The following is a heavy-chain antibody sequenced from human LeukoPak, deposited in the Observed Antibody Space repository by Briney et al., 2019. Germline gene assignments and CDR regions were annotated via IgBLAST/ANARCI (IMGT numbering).Heavy chain of an antibody. V-gene: IGHV4-4*07. Sequence: SETLPLTCTVSGGSISSFYWSWIRQPAGKGLEWIGRIYTSGSTNYNPSLKSRVTMSVDTSENQFSLKLSSVSAADTAVYYCARDVVAAAGTWDYWGQGTLVTVSS. D-gene: IGHD6-13*01. CDR3: ARDVVAAAGTWDY. CDR1: GGSISSFY. CDR2: IYTSGST. J-gene: IGHJ4*02.